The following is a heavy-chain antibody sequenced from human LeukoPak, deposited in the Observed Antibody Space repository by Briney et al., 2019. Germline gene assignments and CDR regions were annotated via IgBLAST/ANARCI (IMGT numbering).Heavy chain of an antibody. CDR3: ARDDYGGNNAFDI. CDR1: GFTFSSYS. CDR2: ISSSSSTI. V-gene: IGHV3-48*04. J-gene: IGHJ3*02. Sequence: GGSLRLSCAASGFTFSSYSMNWVRQAPGKGLEWVSYISSSSSTIYYADSVKGRFTISRDNAKNPLYLQMNSLRAEDTAVYYCARDDYGGNNAFDIWGQGTMVTVSS. D-gene: IGHD4-23*01.